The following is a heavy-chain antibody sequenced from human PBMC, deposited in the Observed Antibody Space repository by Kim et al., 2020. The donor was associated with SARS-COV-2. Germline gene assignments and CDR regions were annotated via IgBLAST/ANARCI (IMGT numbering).Heavy chain of an antibody. CDR3: VSEPSN. D-gene: IGHD6-6*01. V-gene: IGHV3-11*01. J-gene: IGHJ4*01. CDR2: INGDGSFM. CDR1: GFRFSDYS. Sequence: GGSLRLSCEASGFRFSDYSMSWIRQAPGKGLEWVAYINGDGSFMKCADAVNGRCSISRDNANKSLSPQMHSLTPEDAAVSYCVSEPSNCGHGTLVTVS.